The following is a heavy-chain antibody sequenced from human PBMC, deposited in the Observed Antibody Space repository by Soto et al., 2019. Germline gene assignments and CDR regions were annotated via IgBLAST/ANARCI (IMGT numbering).Heavy chain of an antibody. CDR3: ARGGGAVAGSNWFDP. CDR2: IYHSGST. V-gene: IGHV4-4*02. Sequence: SETLSLTCAVSSGSISSSNWWSWVRQPPGKGLEWIGEIYHSGSTNYNPSLKSRVTISVDKSKNQFSLKLSSVTAADTAVYYCARGGGAVAGSNWFDPWGQGTLVTVSS. CDR1: SGSISSSNW. J-gene: IGHJ5*02. D-gene: IGHD6-19*01.